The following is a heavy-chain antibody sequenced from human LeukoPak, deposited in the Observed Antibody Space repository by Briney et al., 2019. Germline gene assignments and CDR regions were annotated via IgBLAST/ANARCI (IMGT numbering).Heavy chain of an antibody. CDR1: GGSFSGYY. J-gene: IGHJ4*02. D-gene: IGHD3-10*01. V-gene: IGHV4-34*01. CDR2: INHSGST. Sequence: SETLSLTCAAYGGSFSGYYWSWIRQPPGKGLEWIGEINHSGSTDYYPSLKSRVTISVDTSKNQFSLKLSSVTAADTAVYYCASLRDRGVTTNSYYFDYWGQGTLVTVSS. CDR3: ASLRDRGVTTNSYYFDY.